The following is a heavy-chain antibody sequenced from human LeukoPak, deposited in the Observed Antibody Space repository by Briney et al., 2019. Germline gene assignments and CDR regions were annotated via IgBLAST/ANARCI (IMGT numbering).Heavy chain of an antibody. V-gene: IGHV3-23*01. CDR3: ARGLGYCTSTTCLLPFDY. D-gene: IGHD2-2*01. CDR2: ISGSGGST. Sequence: SGGSLRLSCAASGFTFSSYVMSWVRQAPGKGLEWVSAISGSGGSTYYADSVKGRFTVSRDNSKNTLYLQMNSLRAEDTAMYYCARGLGYCTSTTCLLPFDYWGQGTLVTVSS. J-gene: IGHJ4*02. CDR1: GFTFSSYV.